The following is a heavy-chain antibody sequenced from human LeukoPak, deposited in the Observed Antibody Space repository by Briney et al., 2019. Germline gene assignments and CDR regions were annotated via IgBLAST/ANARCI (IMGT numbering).Heavy chain of an antibody. J-gene: IGHJ5*02. CDR2: INPNSGGT. CDR1: GYTFTGYY. CDR3: AREFRVRAWFDP. Sequence: ASVKVSCKASGYTFTGYYMHWVRQAPGQGLEWMGWINPNSGGTDYAQKFQGRVTMTRDTSISTAYMELSRLRSDDTAVYYCAREFRVRAWFDPWGQGTLVTVSS. V-gene: IGHV1-2*02.